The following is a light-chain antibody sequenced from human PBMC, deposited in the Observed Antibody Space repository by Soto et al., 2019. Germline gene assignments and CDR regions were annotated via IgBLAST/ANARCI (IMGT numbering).Light chain of an antibody. CDR2: DAS. J-gene: IGKJ1*01. Sequence: EIVLTQSPAPLSLSPGGSATLSCRTSQSVSSYLAWYQQKPGQAPRLLIYDASNRATGIPARFSGSGSGTDFTLNLSSLEPEDFAVYYCQQRSNWPPWTFGQGTKVDIK. V-gene: IGKV3-11*01. CDR3: QQRSNWPPWT. CDR1: QSVSSY.